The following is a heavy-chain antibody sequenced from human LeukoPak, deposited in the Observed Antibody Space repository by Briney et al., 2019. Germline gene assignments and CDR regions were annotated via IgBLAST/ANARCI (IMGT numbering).Heavy chain of an antibody. V-gene: IGHV3-48*01. CDR3: ARVRGSYLWGAFDI. CDR2: ISSSSSTI. Sequence: GGSLRLSCAASGFTFSSYSMNWVRQAPGKGLEWVSYISSSSSTIYYADSVKGRFTISRDNAKNSLYLQMNSLRAEDTAVYYCARVRGSYLWGAFDIWGQGTMVTVSS. CDR1: GFTFSSYS. D-gene: IGHD1-26*01. J-gene: IGHJ3*02.